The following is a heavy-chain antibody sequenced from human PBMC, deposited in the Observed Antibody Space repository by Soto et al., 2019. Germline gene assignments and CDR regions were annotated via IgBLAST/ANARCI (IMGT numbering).Heavy chain of an antibody. D-gene: IGHD2-15*01. CDR3: ARDVVVVVAATGYFDY. CDR2: INPSGGST. J-gene: IGHJ4*02. Sequence: ASVKVSWKASGYTFTSYYMHWVRQAPGQGLEWMGIINPSGGSTSYAQKFQGRVTMTRDTSTSTVYMELSSLRSEDTAVYYCARDVVVVVAATGYFDYWGQGTLVTVSS. CDR1: GYTFTSYY. V-gene: IGHV1-46*01.